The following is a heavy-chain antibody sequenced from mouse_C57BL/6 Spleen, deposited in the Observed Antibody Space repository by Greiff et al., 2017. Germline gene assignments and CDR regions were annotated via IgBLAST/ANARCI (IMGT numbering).Heavy chain of an antibody. CDR2: INPNNGGT. J-gene: IGHJ3*01. D-gene: IGHD2-4*01. CDR3: ASYYDYAWFAY. CDR1: GYTFTDYY. Sequence: VQLQQSGPELVKPGASVKISCKASGYTFTDYYMNWVKQSHGKSLEWIGDINPNNGGTSYNQKFKGKATLTVDKSSSTAYMELRSLTSEDSAVFYCASYYDYAWFAYWGQGTLVTVSA. V-gene: IGHV1-26*01.